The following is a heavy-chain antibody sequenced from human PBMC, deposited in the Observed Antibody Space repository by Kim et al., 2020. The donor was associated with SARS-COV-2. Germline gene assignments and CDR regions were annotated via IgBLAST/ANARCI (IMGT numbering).Heavy chain of an antibody. J-gene: IGHJ4*02. Sequence: YYDDSLKDRFTISRDNSKNTLYLQMNSLIDDDTAVYYCAKRDGIGTSFDYWGQGTLVTFSS. CDR3: AKRDGIGTSFDY. D-gene: IGHD1-26*01. V-gene: IGHV3-53*01.